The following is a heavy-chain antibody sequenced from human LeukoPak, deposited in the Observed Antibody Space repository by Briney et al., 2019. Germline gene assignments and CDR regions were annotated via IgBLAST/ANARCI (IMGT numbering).Heavy chain of an antibody. CDR2: ISSSSTI. CDR1: GFTFSSYS. CDR3: ARDLRGTAMALFDY. D-gene: IGHD5-18*01. Sequence: PGGSLRLSCAASGFTFSSYSMNWVRQAPGKGLEWVSYISSSSTIYYADSVKGRFTISRDNAKNSLYLQMNSLRAEDTAVYYCARDLRGTAMALFDYWGQGTLVTVSS. V-gene: IGHV3-48*01. J-gene: IGHJ4*02.